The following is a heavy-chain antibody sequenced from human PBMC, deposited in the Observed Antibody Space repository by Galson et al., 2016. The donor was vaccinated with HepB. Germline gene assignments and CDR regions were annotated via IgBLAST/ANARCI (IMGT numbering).Heavy chain of an antibody. V-gene: IGHV2-70*01. CDR1: GFSLTTDEIC. CDR3: ARAPRGNPASGGYSYYCAMDV. CDR2: ITWDDDK. J-gene: IGHJ6*02. Sequence: PALVKPTQTLTLTCTFSGFSLTTDEICVSWIRQPPGKALEWLALITWDDDKYYSTSLKTRLTISKDTSRNQVVLTMTNMDPVDTATYYCARAPRGNPASGGYSYYCAMDVWGQATTVPFSS. D-gene: IGHD3-10*01.